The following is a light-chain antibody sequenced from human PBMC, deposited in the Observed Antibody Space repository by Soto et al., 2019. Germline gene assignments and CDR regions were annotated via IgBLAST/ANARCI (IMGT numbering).Light chain of an antibody. J-gene: IGLJ3*02. Sequence: QSVLTQPPSVSGAPGQRVTISCTGSSSNIGAGYDVHWYQQLPGTAPKLLIYGNSNRPSGVPDRFSGSKSGTSASLAITGLQAEDEADYYCSSWTTGRILVFGGGTKLTVL. CDR1: SSNIGAGYD. CDR2: GNS. CDR3: SSWTTGRILV. V-gene: IGLV1-40*01.